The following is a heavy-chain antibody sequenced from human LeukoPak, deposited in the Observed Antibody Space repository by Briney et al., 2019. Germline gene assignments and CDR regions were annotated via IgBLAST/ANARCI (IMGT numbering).Heavy chain of an antibody. CDR3: AKDGVTYCSSSNGYAGFNY. CDR2: IRYDGSNK. D-gene: IGHD2-2*01. Sequence: GGSLRLSCTASGFTFSSYGMHWVRQAPGKGPEWVAFIRYDGSNKYYADSVKGRFTISRDNSKNTLYLQMNSLRAEDTAVYYCAKDGVTYCSSSNGYAGFNYWGQGTLVTVSS. J-gene: IGHJ4*02. CDR1: GFTFSSYG. V-gene: IGHV3-30*02.